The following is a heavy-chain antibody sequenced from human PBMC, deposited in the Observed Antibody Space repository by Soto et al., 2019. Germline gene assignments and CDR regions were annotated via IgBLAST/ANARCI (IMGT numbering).Heavy chain of an antibody. Sequence: SETLSLTCTVSGGSISSEGYYWNWFRQLPGKGLEWIGDIYYSGTTYHNPSLRSRLTISGDASKNQFSLKLSSVTAADTALYYCARGRGYSYGPYYFDYWGQGTLVTVSS. CDR2: IYYSGTT. CDR1: GGSISSEGYY. CDR3: ARGRGYSYGPYYFDY. D-gene: IGHD5-18*01. J-gene: IGHJ4*02. V-gene: IGHV4-31*03.